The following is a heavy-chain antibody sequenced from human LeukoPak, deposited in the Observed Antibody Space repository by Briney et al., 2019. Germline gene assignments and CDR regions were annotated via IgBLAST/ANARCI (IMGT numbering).Heavy chain of an antibody. CDR2: ITGSGGST. V-gene: IGHV3-23*01. D-gene: IGHD5-18*01. Sequence: PGGSLRLSCAASGFTFASYALSWVRQAPRKGLELVSTITGSGGSTYYADSVKSRFTIFRDNSKNTLYREINSRTPEAPAVYSCVGLLNGYGPGGGQGTLVTVSS. CDR3: VGLLNGYGPG. J-gene: IGHJ1*01. CDR1: GFTFASYA.